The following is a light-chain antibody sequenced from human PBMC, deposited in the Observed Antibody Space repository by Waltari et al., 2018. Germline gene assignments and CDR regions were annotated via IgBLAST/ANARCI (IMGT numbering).Light chain of an antibody. CDR1: QSIGGW. CDR3: QQYQDYPWT. V-gene: IGKV1-5*03. J-gene: IGKJ1*01. Sequence: DIQMTQSPSIMSASVGDRVTITCRASQSIGGWLAWYQQKPGKAPNLLIYVTSILQSGVPSRFSGSGSGTEFTLTISSLQPDDFATYYCQQYQDYPWTFGQGIRVDI. CDR2: VTS.